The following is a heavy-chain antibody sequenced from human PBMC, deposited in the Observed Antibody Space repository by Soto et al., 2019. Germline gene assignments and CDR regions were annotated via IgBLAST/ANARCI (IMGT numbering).Heavy chain of an antibody. D-gene: IGHD6-6*01. CDR3: ARGGGSSWSYYGMDV. CDR1: GGSFGGYY. V-gene: IGHV4-34*01. Sequence: QVQLQQWGAGLLKPSETLSLTCAVYGGSFGGYYWTWIRQPPGKGLEWIGEIIHGGGTKYNPSLKSRVTMSLDTSNIQFSLKLRSVTAADTAVYYCARGGGSSWSYYGMDVWGQGTTVTVSS. J-gene: IGHJ6*02. CDR2: IIHGGGT.